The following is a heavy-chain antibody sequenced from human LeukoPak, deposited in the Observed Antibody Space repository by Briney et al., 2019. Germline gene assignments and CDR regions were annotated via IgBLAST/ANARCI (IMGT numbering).Heavy chain of an antibody. CDR2: ISAYNGNT. J-gene: IGHJ4*02. CDR1: GYTFTSYG. D-gene: IGHD3-22*01. V-gene: IGHV1-18*01. Sequence: ASVKVSCKASGYTFTSYGISWVRQAPGQGLEWMGWISAYNGNTNYAQKLQGRVTMTTDTSTSTAYMELRSLRSDDTAVYYCARDSYYYDSSGARKIDYWGQGTLVTVSS. CDR3: ARDSYYYDSSGARKIDY.